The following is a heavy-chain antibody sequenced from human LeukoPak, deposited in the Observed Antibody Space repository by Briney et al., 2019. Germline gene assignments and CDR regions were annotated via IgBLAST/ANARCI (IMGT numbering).Heavy chain of an antibody. D-gene: IGHD5-18*01. CDR2: ISYDGSNK. V-gene: IGHV3-30-3*01. CDR3: ARDPLTHLDTAMAVFDY. Sequence: GGSLRLSCAASGFTFSSYAMHWVRQAPDKGLEWVAVISYDGSNKYYADSVKGRFTISRDNSKNTLYLQMNSLRAEDTAVYYCARDPLTHLDTAMAVFDYWGQGTLVTVSS. CDR1: GFTFSSYA. J-gene: IGHJ4*02.